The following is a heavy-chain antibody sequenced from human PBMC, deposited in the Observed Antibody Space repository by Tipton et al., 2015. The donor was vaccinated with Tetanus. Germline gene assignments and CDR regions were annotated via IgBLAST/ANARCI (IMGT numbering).Heavy chain of an antibody. Sequence: QLVQSGAEVKKPGASVKVSCKASGYTFTGYYIYWVRQAPGQGLEWTGWIDPNSGGTVYAQKFQGRVTMTRDTSISTAYMELRSLRSDDTAVYYCARDRGDYIYYGMDAWGPGTTVTVS. J-gene: IGHJ6*02. D-gene: IGHD3-22*01. CDR2: IDPNSGGT. CDR3: ARDRGDYIYYGMDA. V-gene: IGHV1-2*02. CDR1: GYTFTGYY.